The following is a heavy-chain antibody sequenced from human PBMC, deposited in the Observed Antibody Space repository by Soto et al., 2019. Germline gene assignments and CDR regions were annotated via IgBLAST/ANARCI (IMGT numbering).Heavy chain of an antibody. CDR2: IWYDGSNK. J-gene: IGHJ4*02. Sequence: GGSLRLSCAASGFPFSSYGMHWVRQAPGKGLDWVGVIWYDGSNKDYAESVKGRFTISRDNSKNMLYLQMNSLRADNTAVYYCASSINWGQGTLVTVSS. V-gene: IGHV3-33*03. CDR3: ASSIN. CDR1: GFPFSSYG.